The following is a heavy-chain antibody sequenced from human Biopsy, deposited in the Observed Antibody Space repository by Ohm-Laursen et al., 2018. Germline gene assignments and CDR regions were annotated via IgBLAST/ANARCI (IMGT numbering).Heavy chain of an antibody. Sequence: SDTLSLTRAVSGYSVTNDYYWGWIRQPPGKGLEWIGNIYYDGITYYNPSLKSRVAMSVDTSKNQFSLRLTSVTAADTAVYYCARVAGGYAYYYGMDVWGQGTTVIVSS. D-gene: IGHD5-12*01. CDR1: GYSVTNDYY. J-gene: IGHJ6*02. CDR3: ARVAGGYAYYYGMDV. V-gene: IGHV4-38-2*01. CDR2: IYYDGIT.